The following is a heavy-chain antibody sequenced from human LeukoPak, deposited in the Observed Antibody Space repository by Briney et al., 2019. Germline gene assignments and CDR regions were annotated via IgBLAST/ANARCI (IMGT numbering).Heavy chain of an antibody. V-gene: IGHV4-34*01. J-gene: IGHJ4*02. D-gene: IGHD1-7*01. CDR3: ARGRAGTTRY. CDR2: INHSGST. Sequence: SETLSLTCAVYGGSFSGYYWSWIRQPPGKGLEWIGEINHSGSTNYNPSLKSRVTISVDTSKNQFSLKLSSVTAADTAAYYCARGRAGTTRYWGQGTLVAVSS. CDR1: GGSFSGYY.